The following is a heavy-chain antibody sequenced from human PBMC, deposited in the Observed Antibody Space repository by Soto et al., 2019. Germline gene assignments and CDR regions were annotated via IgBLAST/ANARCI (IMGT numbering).Heavy chain of an antibody. CDR1: GFTFSSYG. D-gene: IGHD6-19*01. CDR3: ARPWLVLDYYYYGMDV. V-gene: IGHV3-30*03. J-gene: IGHJ6*02. CDR2: ISYDGSNK. Sequence: GGSLRLSCAASGFTFSSYGMHWVRQAPGKGLEWVAVISYDGSNKYYADSVKGRFTISRDNSKNTLYLQMNSLRAEDTAVYYCARPWLVLDYYYYGMDVWGQGTTVTVSS.